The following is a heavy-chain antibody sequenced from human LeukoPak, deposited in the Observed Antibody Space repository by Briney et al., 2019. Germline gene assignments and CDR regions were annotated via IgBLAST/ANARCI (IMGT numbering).Heavy chain of an antibody. Sequence: PGGSLRLSCAASGFTFSSYAMHWVRQAPGKGLEWVAVISYDGSNKYYADSVKGRFTISRDNSKNTLYLQMNSLRAADTAVYYCARAIGVVNVYFDYWGQGTLVTVSS. J-gene: IGHJ4*02. CDR2: ISYDGSNK. D-gene: IGHD2-15*01. V-gene: IGHV3-30-3*01. CDR3: ARAIGVVNVYFDY. CDR1: GFTFSSYA.